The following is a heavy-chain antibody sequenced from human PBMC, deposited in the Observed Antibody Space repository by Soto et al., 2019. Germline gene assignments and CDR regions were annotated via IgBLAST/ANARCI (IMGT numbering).Heavy chain of an antibody. J-gene: IGHJ4*02. V-gene: IGHV1-24*01. CDR2: FDPEDGET. CDR3: ARDRCTAGSCFDY. D-gene: IGHD2-15*01. CDR1: GYTLTELS. Sequence: ASVKVSCKVSGYTLTELSMHWVRQAPGKGLEWMGGFDPEDGETIYAQKFQGRVTMTKDTPISTAYMEVRRLRSDDTAVYYCARDRCTAGSCFDYWGQGTPVTVSS.